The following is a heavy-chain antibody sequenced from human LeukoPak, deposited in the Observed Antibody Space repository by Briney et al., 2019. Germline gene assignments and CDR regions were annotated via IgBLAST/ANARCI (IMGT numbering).Heavy chain of an antibody. J-gene: IGHJ4*02. D-gene: IGHD3-10*01. V-gene: IGHV4-39*01. CDR3: ERQPEEGFGDYYFDY. CDR2: IYYSGST. Sequence: SETLSLTCTVSGGSISSSSHYWGWIRQPPGKGLEWIGSIYYSGSTYYNPSLKSRATISVDTSKNQFSLKLSSVTAADTAVYYCERQPEEGFGDYYFDYWGQGTLVTVSS. CDR1: GGSISSSSHY.